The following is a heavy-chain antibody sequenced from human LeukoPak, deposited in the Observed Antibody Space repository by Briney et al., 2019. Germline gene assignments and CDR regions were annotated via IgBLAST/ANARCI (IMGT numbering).Heavy chain of an antibody. Sequence: RPSETLSLTCTVSGGSISSSSYYWGWIRQPRGKGLEWIGSIYYSGSTYYNPSRKSRLPISVDTSKNQFSLKLSSVPAADTAVYYCARHYSSGWYEVDYYYYMDVWGKGTTVTVSS. CDR3: ARHYSSGWYEVDYYYYMDV. CDR1: GGSISSSSYY. V-gene: IGHV4-39*01. J-gene: IGHJ6*03. D-gene: IGHD6-19*01. CDR2: IYYSGST.